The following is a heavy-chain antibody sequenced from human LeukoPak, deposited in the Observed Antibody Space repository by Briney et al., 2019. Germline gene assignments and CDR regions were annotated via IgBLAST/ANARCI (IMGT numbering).Heavy chain of an antibody. V-gene: IGHV1-69*13. D-gene: IGHD3-10*01. CDR3: ARAGITMVRGVIITPYNWFDP. J-gene: IGHJ5*02. Sequence: RASVKVSCKASGGTSSSYAISWVRQAPGQGLEWMGGIIPIFGTANYAQKFQGRVTITADESTSTAYMELSSLRSEDTAVYYCARAGITMVRGVIITPYNWFDPWGQGTLVTVSS. CDR1: GGTSSSYA. CDR2: IIPIFGTA.